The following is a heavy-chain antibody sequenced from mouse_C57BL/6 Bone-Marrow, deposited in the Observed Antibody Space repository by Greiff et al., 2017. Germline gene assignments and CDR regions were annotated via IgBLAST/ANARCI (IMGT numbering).Heavy chain of an antibody. CDR2: ISSGGSDT. J-gene: IGHJ3*01. CDR1: GFTFSSYG. CDR3: ARLYYGSSLAWFAY. V-gene: IGHV5-6*01. Sequence: EVQVVESGGDLVKPGGSLKLSCAASGFTFSSYGMSWVRQTPDKRLEWVATISSGGSDTYYPDSVKGRFTISRDNARNTLYLQMSSLKSEDTAMYYCARLYYGSSLAWFAYWGQGTLVTVSA. D-gene: IGHD1-1*01.